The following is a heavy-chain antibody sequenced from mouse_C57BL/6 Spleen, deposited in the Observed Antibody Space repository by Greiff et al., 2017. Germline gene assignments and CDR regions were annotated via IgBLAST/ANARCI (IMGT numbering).Heavy chain of an antibody. Sequence: VKPGASVKLSCKASGYAFSSSWMNWVKQRPGKGLEWIGRMYPGDGDNNYNGKCKGKATLTADKSSSTAYMKPSSLTADDSAVYFCAREYYDYAWFAYWGQGTLVTVSA. J-gene: IGHJ3*01. CDR3: AREYYDYAWFAY. CDR2: MYPGDGDN. V-gene: IGHV1-82*01. D-gene: IGHD2-4*01. CDR1: GYAFSSSW.